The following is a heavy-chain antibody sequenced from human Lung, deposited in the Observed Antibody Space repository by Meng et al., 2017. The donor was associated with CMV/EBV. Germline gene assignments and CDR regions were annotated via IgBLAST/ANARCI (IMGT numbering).Heavy chain of an antibody. D-gene: IGHD6-25*01. CDR1: EFTFSSQG. CDR2: IRNDGSYE. J-gene: IGHJ5*02. CDR3: AKDQGRGRFGP. V-gene: IGHV3-30*02. Sequence: SCAESEFTFSSQGMHWVRQAPGKGLEWVAFIRNDGSYEYYGDSVRGRFTISGDNSKNTVYLYMNSLRVEDTAVYYCAKDQGRGRFGPWGQGTLVTVSS.